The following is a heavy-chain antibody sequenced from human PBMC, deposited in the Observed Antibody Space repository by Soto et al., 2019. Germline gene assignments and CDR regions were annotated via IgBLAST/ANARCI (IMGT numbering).Heavy chain of an antibody. V-gene: IGHV4-34*01. D-gene: IGHD4-17*01. Sequence: QVQLQQWGAGLLKPSETLSLTCAVYGGSFSGYYWSWIRQPPGKGLGWIGEINHSGSTNYNPSLKSRVTISVDTSKNQFSLKLSSVTAADTAVYYCARVGVTTGFSQDYWGQGTLVTVSS. CDR2: INHSGST. J-gene: IGHJ4*02. CDR1: GGSFSGYY. CDR3: ARVGVTTGFSQDY.